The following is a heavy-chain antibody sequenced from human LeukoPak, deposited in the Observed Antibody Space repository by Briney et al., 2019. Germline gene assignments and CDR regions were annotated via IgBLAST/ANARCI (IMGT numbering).Heavy chain of an antibody. Sequence: GGSLRLXCAASGFTFSSYAMSWVRQAPGKGLEWVSAISGSGGSTYYADSVKGRFTISRDKSKNTLYLQMNSLRAEDTAVYYCAKDLLQQLVPPSYFDYWGQGTLVTVSS. CDR3: AKDLLQQLVPPSYFDY. CDR1: GFTFSSYA. CDR2: ISGSGGST. D-gene: IGHD6-13*01. V-gene: IGHV3-23*01. J-gene: IGHJ4*02.